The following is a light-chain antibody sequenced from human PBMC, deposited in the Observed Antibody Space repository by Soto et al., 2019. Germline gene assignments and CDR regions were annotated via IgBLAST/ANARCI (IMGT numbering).Light chain of an antibody. CDR1: QSVSSY. V-gene: IGKV3-20*01. Sequence: EIVLTQSPGTLSLSPGERATLSCRASQSVSSYLAWYQQKPGQAPRLLIYGASSRATGIPDRFSGSGSGTDFTLTISRLDPEDFADYYCQQYGRPSRTFGKGTKVEIK. CDR2: GAS. CDR3: QQYGRPSRT. J-gene: IGKJ1*01.